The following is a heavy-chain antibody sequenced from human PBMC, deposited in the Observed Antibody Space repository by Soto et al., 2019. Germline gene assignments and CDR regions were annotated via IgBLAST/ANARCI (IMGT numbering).Heavy chain of an antibody. V-gene: IGHV3-33*01. CDR3: ARETVADYGMDV. CDR1: GFTFSSYG. Sequence: QVQLVESGGGVVQPGRSLRLSCAASGFTFSSYGMHWVRQAPGKGLEWVAVIWYDGSNKYYADSVKGRFTISRDNSKNTLYLQMKSLRAEDTAVYYCARETVADYGMDVWGQGTTVTVSS. J-gene: IGHJ6*02. CDR2: IWYDGSNK. D-gene: IGHD6-19*01.